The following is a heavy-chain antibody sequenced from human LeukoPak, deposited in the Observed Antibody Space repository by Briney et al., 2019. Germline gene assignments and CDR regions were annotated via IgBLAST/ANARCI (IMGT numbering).Heavy chain of an antibody. J-gene: IGHJ6*03. D-gene: IGHD4-11*01. CDR2: IIPIFGTA. CDR1: GGTFSSYA. V-gene: IGHV1-69*13. CDR3: ARAPTTPKEYYYYYMDV. Sequence: ASVKVSCKASGGTFSSYAISWVRQAPGQGLEWMGGIIPIFGTATYAQKFQGRVTFTVDESTSKAYMELSSLRSEDTAVYYCARAPTTPKEYYYYYMDVWGKGTTVTISS.